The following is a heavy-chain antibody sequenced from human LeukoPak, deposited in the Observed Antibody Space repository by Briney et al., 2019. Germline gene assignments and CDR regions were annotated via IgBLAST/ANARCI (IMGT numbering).Heavy chain of an antibody. J-gene: IGHJ4*02. CDR2: ITAGGGTT. CDR1: GFTFTSNA. V-gene: IGHV3-23*01. Sequence: GGSLRLSCAASGFTFTSNAMTWVRQAPGKGLECVSAITAGGGTTYYADSVKGRFTISRDNSKNTLYLEVISLTAEDTAVYCAKDDAWLRFGEWSQGTLVTVSS. D-gene: IGHD3-10*01. CDR3: AKDDAWLRFGE.